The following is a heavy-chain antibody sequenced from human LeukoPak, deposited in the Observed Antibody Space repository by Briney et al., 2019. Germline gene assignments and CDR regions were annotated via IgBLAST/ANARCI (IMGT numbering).Heavy chain of an antibody. CDR3: AKESAVAGTALDY. CDR2: MSGDGGTT. D-gene: IGHD6-19*01. Sequence: GGSLRLSCAASGFTFSSYWMHWVRQAPGKGLEWVSLMSGDGGTTYYADSVKGRFTISRDNSKNSLYLQMNSLRPEDTALYYCAKESAVAGTALDYWGQGTLVTVSS. CDR1: GFTFSSYW. J-gene: IGHJ4*02. V-gene: IGHV3-43*02.